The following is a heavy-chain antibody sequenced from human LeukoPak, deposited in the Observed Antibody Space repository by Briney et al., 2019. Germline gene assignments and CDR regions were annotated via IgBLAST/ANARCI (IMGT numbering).Heavy chain of an antibody. CDR1: GFTFSSYE. V-gene: IGHV3-48*03. Sequence: GGSQRLSCAASGFTFSSYEMNWIRQAPGKGLEWVSYISSSGSTIYYADSVKGRFTISRDNAKNSVSLQMNSLRAEDTAVYYCARDGSGRVPEMSAPDYWGQGTLVTVSS. J-gene: IGHJ4*02. CDR2: ISSSGSTI. CDR3: ARDGSGRVPEMSAPDY. D-gene: IGHD3-10*01.